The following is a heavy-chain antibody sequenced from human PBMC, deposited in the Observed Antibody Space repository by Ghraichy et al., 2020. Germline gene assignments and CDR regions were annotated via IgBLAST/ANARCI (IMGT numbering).Heavy chain of an antibody. Sequence: GGSLRLSCAASGFTFSSYWMSWVRQAPGKGLEWVANIKQDGSEKYYVDSVKGRFTISRDNAKNSLYLQMNSLRAEDTAVYYCARVDRCSGGSCYSGGWFDPCGQGTLVTVPS. CDR3: ARVDRCSGGSCYSGGWFDP. J-gene: IGHJ5*02. CDR1: GFTFSSYW. CDR2: IKQDGSEK. V-gene: IGHV3-7*01. D-gene: IGHD2-15*01.